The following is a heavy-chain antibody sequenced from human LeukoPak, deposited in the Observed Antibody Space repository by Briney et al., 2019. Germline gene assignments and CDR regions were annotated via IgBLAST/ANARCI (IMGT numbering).Heavy chain of an antibody. CDR3: ARDSRPAHYYDSSGQDWYFDL. CDR2: IYYSGTT. Sequence: SETLSLTCTVSGGSISSYYWSWIRQPPGKGLEWIGYIYYSGTTNYNPSIKSRVTISVVTSKNQFSLKLSSVTAADTAVYYCARDSRPAHYYDSSGQDWYFDLWGRGTLVTVSS. CDR1: GGSISSYY. V-gene: IGHV4-59*01. D-gene: IGHD3-22*01. J-gene: IGHJ2*01.